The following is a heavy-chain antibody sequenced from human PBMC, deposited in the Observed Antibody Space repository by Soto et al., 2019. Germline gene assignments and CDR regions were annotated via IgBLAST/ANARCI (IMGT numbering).Heavy chain of an antibody. CDR1: GGSISTYY. J-gene: IGHJ4*02. Sequence: QVQLQESGPGLVKPSETLSLTCTVSGGSISTYYWSWIRQPSGKGLEWIGYIYYSGSTNYNPSLKSRVTISVDTSKNQFSLKLSSVSAADTAVYYCARDGSRYDFWSGPYYFDYWGQGTLVTVSS. V-gene: IGHV4-59*01. CDR2: IYYSGST. CDR3: ARDGSRYDFWSGPYYFDY. D-gene: IGHD3-3*01.